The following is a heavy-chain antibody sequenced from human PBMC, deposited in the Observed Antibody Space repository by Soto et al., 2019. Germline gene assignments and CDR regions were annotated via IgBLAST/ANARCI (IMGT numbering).Heavy chain of an antibody. Sequence: PGESLKISCKGSGYSFTSYWISWVRQMPGKGLEWMGRIDPSDSYTNYSPSFQGHVTISADKSISTAYLQWSSLKASDTAMYYCASEIAAAGTSYYGMEVWGQGTTVTVSS. V-gene: IGHV5-10-1*01. J-gene: IGHJ6*02. CDR1: GYSFTSYW. CDR2: IDPSDSYT. CDR3: ASEIAAAGTSYYGMEV. D-gene: IGHD6-13*01.